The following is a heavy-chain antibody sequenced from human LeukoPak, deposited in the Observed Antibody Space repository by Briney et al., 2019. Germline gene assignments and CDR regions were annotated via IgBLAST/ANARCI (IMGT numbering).Heavy chain of an antibody. CDR1: GGSIRSSDDY. V-gene: IGHV4-39*07. J-gene: IGHJ6*03. CDR3: TRAASSGPLFTYHMDV. Sequence: SETLSLTCSVPGGSIRSSDDYWGFVRQTPGKGLEWMGSIYYTGSSHYNPSLKSRATISVDTSKNQFSLELTSVTAADTAVYYCTRAASSGPLFTYHMDVWGKGTTVTVSS. CDR2: IYYTGSS. D-gene: IGHD3-22*01.